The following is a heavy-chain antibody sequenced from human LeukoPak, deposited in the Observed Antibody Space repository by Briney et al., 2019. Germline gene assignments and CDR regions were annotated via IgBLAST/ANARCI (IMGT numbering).Heavy chain of an antibody. J-gene: IGHJ6*02. CDR1: GGSFSGYY. CDR2: INHSGST. Sequence: PSETLSLTCAVYGGSFSGYYWSWIRQPPGKGLEWIGEINHSGSTNYNPSLKSRVTISVDTSKNQFSLKLSPVTAADTAVYYCARARVVVVPAATHYYGMDVWGQGTTVTVSS. V-gene: IGHV4-34*01. CDR3: ARARVVVVPAATHYYGMDV. D-gene: IGHD2-2*01.